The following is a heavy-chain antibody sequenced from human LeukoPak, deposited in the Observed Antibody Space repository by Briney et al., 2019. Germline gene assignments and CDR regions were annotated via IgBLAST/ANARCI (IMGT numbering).Heavy chain of an antibody. CDR3: AKDHSSGWYTDFDY. Sequence: GGSLRLSCAASGFTFSSYGMHWVRQAPGKGLEWVAVISYDGSNKYYADSVKGRFTISRDNSKNTLYLQMNSLRAEDTAVYYCAKDHSSGWYTDFDYWGQGTLVTSPQ. CDR2: ISYDGSNK. V-gene: IGHV3-30*18. CDR1: GFTFSSYG. D-gene: IGHD6-19*01. J-gene: IGHJ4*02.